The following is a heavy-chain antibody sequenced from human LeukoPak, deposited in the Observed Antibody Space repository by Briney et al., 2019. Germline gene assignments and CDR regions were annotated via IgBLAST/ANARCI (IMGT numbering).Heavy chain of an antibody. J-gene: IGHJ4*02. CDR1: GDSISSYY. CDR2: IYHSGST. D-gene: IGHD6-13*01. V-gene: IGHV4-59*01. CDR3: ATGYSSTWYYFDY. Sequence: SETLSLTCTVSGDSISSYYWSWIRQPPGKGLEWIGYIYHSGSTSYNPSLKSRVTISADTSKDQFSLKLASVTAADTAVYYCATGYSSTWYYFDYWGQGTLVTVSS.